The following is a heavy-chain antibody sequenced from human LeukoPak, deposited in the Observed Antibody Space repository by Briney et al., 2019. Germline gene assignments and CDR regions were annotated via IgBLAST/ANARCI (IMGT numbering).Heavy chain of an antibody. D-gene: IGHD3-10*01. CDR3: ARASDYYGSGSYHNNDVSDFDY. CDR1: GYTFTSYG. V-gene: IGHV1-18*01. CDR2: ISAYNGNT. J-gene: IGHJ4*02. Sequence: ASVKVSCKASGYTFTSYGISWVRQAPGQGLEWMGWISAYNGNTNYAQKLQGRVTVTTDTSTSTAYMELRSLRSDDTAVYYCARASDYYGSGSYHNNDVSDFDYWGQGTLVTVSS.